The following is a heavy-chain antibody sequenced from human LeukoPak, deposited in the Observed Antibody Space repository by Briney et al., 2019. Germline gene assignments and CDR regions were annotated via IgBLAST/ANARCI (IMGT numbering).Heavy chain of an antibody. Sequence: GGSLRLSCAASGFTSSSYWMSWVRQAPGKGLEWVANIKQDGSEKYYVDSVKGRFTISRDNAKNSLYLQMNSLRAEDTAVYYCARDCRVDILTGYYNVYFDYWGQGTLVTVSS. CDR2: IKQDGSEK. D-gene: IGHD3-9*01. V-gene: IGHV3-7*01. CDR3: ARDCRVDILTGYYNVYFDY. CDR1: GFTSSSYW. J-gene: IGHJ4*02.